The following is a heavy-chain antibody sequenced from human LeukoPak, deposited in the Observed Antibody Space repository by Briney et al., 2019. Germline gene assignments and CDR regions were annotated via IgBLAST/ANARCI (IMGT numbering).Heavy chain of an antibody. J-gene: IGHJ5*02. D-gene: IGHD2-21*02. CDR2: IYYSGST. CDR1: GGSISSGDYY. Sequence: SETLSLTCTVSGGSISSGDYYWSWIRQPPGKGLEWIGYIYYSGSTYYNPSLKSRVTISVDTSKNQFSLKLSSVTAADTAVYYCARSSRHIVVVTAIPRWFDPWGQGTLVTVSS. V-gene: IGHV4-30-4*01. CDR3: ARSSRHIVVVTAIPRWFDP.